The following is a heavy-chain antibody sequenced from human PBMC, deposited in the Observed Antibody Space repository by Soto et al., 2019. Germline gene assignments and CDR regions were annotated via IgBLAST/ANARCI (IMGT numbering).Heavy chain of an antibody. CDR2: INHRGSA. Sequence: SETLSLTCAVSGASVSSTYWWSWVRQPPGKGPEWIGEINHRGSANYNPSLKSRVTISVDSSKSQFSLRLTSVTAADTAVYYCARYNAASGTYYFDFWGQGALVTVSS. V-gene: IGHV4-4*02. CDR1: GASVSSTYW. J-gene: IGHJ4*02. CDR3: ARYNAASGTYYFDF. D-gene: IGHD6-13*01.